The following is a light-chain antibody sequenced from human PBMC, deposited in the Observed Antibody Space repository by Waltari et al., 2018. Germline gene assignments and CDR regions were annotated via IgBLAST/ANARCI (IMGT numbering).Light chain of an antibody. CDR1: QSISSW. Sequence: DIQMTQSPSTLSASVGDRVTITCRASQSISSWLAWYQQKPGKAPKVLIHKASSLASGVPSRFSGSGSGTEFTLTISSLQPDDFATYYCQQYSSYSALTFGGGTKVGIK. CDR2: KAS. V-gene: IGKV1-5*03. CDR3: QQYSSYSALT. J-gene: IGKJ4*01.